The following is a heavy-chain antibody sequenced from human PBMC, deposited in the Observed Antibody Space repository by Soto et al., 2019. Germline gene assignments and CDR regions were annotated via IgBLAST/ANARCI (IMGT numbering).Heavy chain of an antibody. V-gene: IGHV3-33*01. CDR1: GLTFSSYG. J-gene: IGHJ4*02. CDR2: IWYDGSNK. Sequence: QVQLVESGGGVVQPGRSLRLSCAASGLTFSSYGMHWVRQAPGKGLEWVAVIWYDGSNKYYADSVKGRFTISRDNSKNPLYLQMNSLRAEDTAVYYCARVVGSSSFIDYWGQGTLVTVSS. D-gene: IGHD6-6*01. CDR3: ARVVGSSSFIDY.